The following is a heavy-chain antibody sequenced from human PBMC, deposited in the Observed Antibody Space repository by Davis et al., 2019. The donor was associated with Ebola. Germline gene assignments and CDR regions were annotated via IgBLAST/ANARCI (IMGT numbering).Heavy chain of an antibody. Sequence: GGSLRLSCAASGFTFSSYAMHWVRQAPGKGLEYVSAISSNGGSRYYANSVKGRFTISRDNSKNTLYLQMGSLRAEDMAVYYCARGPYQLLLGLFNWFDPWGQGTLVTVSS. CDR2: ISSNGGSR. J-gene: IGHJ5*02. CDR1: GFTFSSYA. D-gene: IGHD2-2*01. CDR3: ARGPYQLLLGLFNWFDP. V-gene: IGHV3-64*01.